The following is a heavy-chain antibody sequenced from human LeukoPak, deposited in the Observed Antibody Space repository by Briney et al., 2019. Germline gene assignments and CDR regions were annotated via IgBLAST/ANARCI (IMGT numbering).Heavy chain of an antibody. D-gene: IGHD6-19*01. Sequence: GESLKISCKGSGYSFTSYWIGWVRQMPGKGLEWMGIIYPGDSDTRYSPSFQGQVTISADKSISTAYLQWGSLKASDTAMYYCARRDGSGWYGGWFDPWGQGTLVTVSS. CDR3: ARRDGSGWYGGWFDP. CDR2: IYPGDSDT. CDR1: GYSFTSYW. V-gene: IGHV5-51*01. J-gene: IGHJ5*02.